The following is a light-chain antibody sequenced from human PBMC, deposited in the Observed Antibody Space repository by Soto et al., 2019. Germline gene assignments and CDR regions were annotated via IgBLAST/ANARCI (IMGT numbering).Light chain of an antibody. J-gene: IGKJ3*01. CDR3: QQYGSSPRFT. V-gene: IGKV3-20*01. Sequence: EIVLTQSPGTLSLSPGERVTLSCRASQSVSSSYLAWYQQKPGQAPRLLIYGASSRATGIPDRFSGSGSGTDFTITISRLEPEDFAVYYCQQYGSSPRFTFGPGTKVDIK. CDR1: QSVSSSY. CDR2: GAS.